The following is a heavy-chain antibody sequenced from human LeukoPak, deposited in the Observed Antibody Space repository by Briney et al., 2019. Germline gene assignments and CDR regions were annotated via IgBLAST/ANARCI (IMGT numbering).Heavy chain of an antibody. D-gene: IGHD3-9*01. CDR2: IIPIFGTT. Sequence: SVKVSCKASGGTFSSSAISWVRQAPGQGLEWMGGIIPIFGTTNYAQKFQGRVTITTDESTGTAYMELSSLRSEDTAVYYCARLKVLRYFDLFDPWGQGTLVSVSS. V-gene: IGHV1-69*05. J-gene: IGHJ5*02. CDR1: GGTFSSSA. CDR3: ARLKVLRYFDLFDP.